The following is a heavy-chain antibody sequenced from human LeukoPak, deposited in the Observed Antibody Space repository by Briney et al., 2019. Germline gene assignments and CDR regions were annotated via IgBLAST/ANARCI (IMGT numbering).Heavy chain of an antibody. CDR3: ARRKYIRGPDVVNPFDY. D-gene: IGHD2-2*02. CDR1: VGSISSSTYS. V-gene: IGHV4-39*01. Sequence: SETLSLTCTVSVGSISSSTYSWGWIRQPPGKGLEWIGTIYYSVSTSYNPSLKSRVTLSVGTSKNQFSLKLSSVTAADTAMYYCARRKYIRGPDVVNPFDYWGQGTLVTVSS. J-gene: IGHJ4*02. CDR2: IYYSVST.